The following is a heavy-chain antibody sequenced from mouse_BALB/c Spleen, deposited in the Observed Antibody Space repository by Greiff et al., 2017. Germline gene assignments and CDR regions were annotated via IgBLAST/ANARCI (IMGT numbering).Heavy chain of an antibody. J-gene: IGHJ4*01. V-gene: IGHV2-9-2*01. Sequence: VQLQESGPGLVAPSQSLSITCTVSGFSLTSYDISWIRQPPGKGLEWLGVIWTGGGTNYNSAFMSRLSISKDNSKSQVFLKMNSLQTDDTAIYYCVRERGKGAMDYWGQGTSVTVSS. CDR1: GFSLTSYD. CDR3: VRERGKGAMDY. CDR2: IWTGGGT.